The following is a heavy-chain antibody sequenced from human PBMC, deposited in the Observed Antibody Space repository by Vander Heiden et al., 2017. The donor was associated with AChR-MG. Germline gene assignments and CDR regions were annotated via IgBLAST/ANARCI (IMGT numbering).Heavy chain of an antibody. CDR2: ISSSSSYI. CDR3: ARDLVGATGSLGPFDY. V-gene: IGHV3-21*01. Sequence: EVQLVESGGGLVKPGGSLRLSCAASGFPFSSYSMNWVRQAPGKGLEWVSSISSSSSYIYYADSVKGRFTISRDNAKNSLYLQMNSLRAEDTAVYYCARDLVGATGSLGPFDYWGQGTLVTVSS. D-gene: IGHD1-26*01. J-gene: IGHJ4*02. CDR1: GFPFSSYS.